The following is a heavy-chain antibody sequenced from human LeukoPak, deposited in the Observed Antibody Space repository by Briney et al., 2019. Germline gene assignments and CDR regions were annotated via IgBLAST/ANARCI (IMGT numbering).Heavy chain of an antibody. V-gene: IGHV4-39*02. Sequence: SETLSLTCTVSGGSISSSSYYWGWTRQPPGKGLEWIGSIYYSGSTYYNPSLKSRVTISVDTSKNQFSLKLSSVTAADTAVYYCARDHYYDSSGYYGVNWFDSWGQGTLVTVSS. D-gene: IGHD3-22*01. CDR3: ARDHYYDSSGYYGVNWFDS. J-gene: IGHJ5*01. CDR2: IYYSGST. CDR1: GGSISSSSYY.